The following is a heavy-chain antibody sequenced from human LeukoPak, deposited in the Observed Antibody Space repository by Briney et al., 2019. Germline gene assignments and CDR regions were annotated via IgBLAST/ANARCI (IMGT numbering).Heavy chain of an antibody. CDR3: AKGTYSSGWYYDFDY. CDR2: ISGSGATT. Sequence: GESLRLSCAASGFTFSSYAMSWVRQAPGKGLEWVSAISGSGATTYHADSVKGRFTVSRDNSKSTLYLQMNSLRAEDTAVYYCAKGTYSSGWYYDFDYWGQGTLVTVSS. D-gene: IGHD6-19*01. CDR1: GFTFSSYA. V-gene: IGHV3-23*01. J-gene: IGHJ4*02.